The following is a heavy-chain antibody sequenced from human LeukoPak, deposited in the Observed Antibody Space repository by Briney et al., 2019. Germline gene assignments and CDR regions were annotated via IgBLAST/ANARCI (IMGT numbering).Heavy chain of an antibody. CDR1: GGSFSGYY. J-gene: IGHJ4*02. CDR3: ARLRITNSSGWYYFDY. Sequence: SETLSLTCAVYGGSFSGYYWSWIRQPPGKGLEWIGSIYYSGSTYYNPSLKSRVTISVDTSKNQFSLKLSSVTAADTAVYYCARLRITNSSGWYYFDYWGQGTLVTVSS. CDR2: IYYSGST. V-gene: IGHV4-34*01. D-gene: IGHD6-19*01.